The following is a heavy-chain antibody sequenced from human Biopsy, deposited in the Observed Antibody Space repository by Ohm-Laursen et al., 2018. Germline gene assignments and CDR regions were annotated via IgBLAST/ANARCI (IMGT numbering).Heavy chain of an antibody. CDR3: VRGVDYYDPYHYYALDV. CDR2: INHSGRP. J-gene: IGHJ6*02. Sequence: SQTLSLTWAVYGESFNGYYWSWTRQTPGKGPEWIGEINHSGRPNYNPSLKSRVTISVDTSKNQFSLKVRSVTAADTAVYYCVRGVDYYDPYHYYALDVWGQGTTVTVSS. CDR1: GESFNGYY. D-gene: IGHD3-22*01. V-gene: IGHV4-34*01.